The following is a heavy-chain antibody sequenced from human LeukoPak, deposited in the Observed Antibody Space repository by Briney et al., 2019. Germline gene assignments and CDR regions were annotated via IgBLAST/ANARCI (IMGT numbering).Heavy chain of an antibody. CDR3: ARQRASSTSHNWFDP. D-gene: IGHD2-2*01. V-gene: IGHV1-2*02. CDR2: INPNSGGT. J-gene: IGHJ5*02. CDR1: GYTFTGYY. Sequence: ASVKVSCKASGYTFTGYYMHWVRQAPGQGLEWMGWINPNSGGTNYAQKFQGRVTMTRDTSISTAYMELSRLRSDDTAVYYCARQRASSTSHNWFDPWGQGTLVTVSS.